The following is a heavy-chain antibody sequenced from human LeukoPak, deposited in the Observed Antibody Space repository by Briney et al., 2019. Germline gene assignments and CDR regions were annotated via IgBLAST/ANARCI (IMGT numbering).Heavy chain of an antibody. CDR1: GGSISSSSHY. D-gene: IGHD5-18*01. CDR3: ARAGYSYGIISYFDS. Sequence: SATLSLTCTLSGGSISSSSHYWGWIRQPPWKGLEWIGVSTYYNTSLKNRVTIARDTSKNQFSLKLSSVTAADTAIYYCARAGYSYGIISYFDSWGQGTLVTVCS. J-gene: IGHJ4*02. V-gene: IGHV4-39*01. CDR2: VST.